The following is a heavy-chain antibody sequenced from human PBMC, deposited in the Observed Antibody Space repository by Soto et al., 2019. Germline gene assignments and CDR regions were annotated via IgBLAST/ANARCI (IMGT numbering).Heavy chain of an antibody. CDR2: IYHSGST. V-gene: IGHV4-39*01. J-gene: IGHJ6*02. CDR3: AGGDYYHSSGYYFYYYTMDV. D-gene: IGHD3-22*01. Sequence: PSETLSLTCTVSGGSINNDSFFWGWVRQPPGKGLEWIGDIYHSGSTTYNPSLKSRLTISIETSKSQFSLKLSSVTAADTAVYYCAGGDYYHSSGYYFYYYTMDVWGQGTTVTVS. CDR1: GGSINNDSFF.